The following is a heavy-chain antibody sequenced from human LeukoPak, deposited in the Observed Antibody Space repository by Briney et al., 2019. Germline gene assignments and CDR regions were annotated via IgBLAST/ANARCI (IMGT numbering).Heavy chain of an antibody. CDR3: AKDHLPGIVVADRGY. CDR1: GFTFNRYG. Sequence: PGGTLRLSCAASGFTFNRYGMSWVRQAPEKGLEWVSAISGSGGTSYYADSVKGRFTISRDNSKNTLYLQINSLRAEDTAVYYCAKDHLPGIVVADRGYWGQGTLVTVSS. V-gene: IGHV3-23*01. CDR2: ISGSGGTS. D-gene: IGHD6-19*01. J-gene: IGHJ4*02.